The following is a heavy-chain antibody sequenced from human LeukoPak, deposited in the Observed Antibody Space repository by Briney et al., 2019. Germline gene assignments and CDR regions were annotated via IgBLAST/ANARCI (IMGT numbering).Heavy chain of an antibody. Sequence: GGSLRLSCAASGFTFTSYAMSWVRQAPGKGLEWVSAISGSGGSTYYADSVKGRFTISRDNSKNTLYLQMNSLRAEDTAVYYCARSSTVTLYFDYWGQGTLVTVSS. CDR1: GFTFTSYA. D-gene: IGHD4-17*01. CDR3: ARSSTVTLYFDY. CDR2: ISGSGGST. J-gene: IGHJ4*02. V-gene: IGHV3-23*01.